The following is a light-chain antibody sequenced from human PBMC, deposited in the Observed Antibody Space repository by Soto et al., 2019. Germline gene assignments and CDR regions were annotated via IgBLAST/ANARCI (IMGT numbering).Light chain of an antibody. CDR3: ASLTTTNFV. J-gene: IGLJ1*01. CDR1: SSDVGAYNL. Sequence: QSALNQPPSASGSPGQSVAISCTGTSSDVGAYNLVSWYQHLPDKAPKLIISEVTNRPSGVSDRFSGSKSGNTASLTISGLQAEDEADYYCASLTTTNFVFGSGTKVTVL. V-gene: IGLV2-8*01. CDR2: EVT.